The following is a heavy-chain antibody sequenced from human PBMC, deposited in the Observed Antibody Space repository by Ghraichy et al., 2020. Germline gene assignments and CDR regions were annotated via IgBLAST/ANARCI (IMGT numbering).Heavy chain of an antibody. Sequence: SETLSLTCTVSGGSISSYYWSWIRQPPGKGLEWIGYIYYSGSTNYNPSLKSRVTISVDTSKNQFSLKLSSVTAADTAVYYCASTIYGGAFDYWGQGTLVTVSS. CDR2: IYYSGST. J-gene: IGHJ4*02. D-gene: IGHD4-23*01. CDR3: ASTIYGGAFDY. V-gene: IGHV4-59*08. CDR1: GGSISSYY.